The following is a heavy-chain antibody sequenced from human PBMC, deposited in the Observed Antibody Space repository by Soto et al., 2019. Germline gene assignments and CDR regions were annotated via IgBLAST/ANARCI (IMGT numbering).Heavy chain of an antibody. Sequence: PGGSLRLSCAASGFTFSSYAMHWVRQAPGKGLEWVAVISYDGSNKYYADSVKGRFTISRDNSKNTLYLQMNSLRAEDTAVYYCASGIGTHYYYYGMDVWGQGTTVTVSS. CDR3: ASGIGTHYYYYGMDV. V-gene: IGHV3-30-3*01. CDR2: ISYDGSNK. D-gene: IGHD1-1*01. J-gene: IGHJ6*02. CDR1: GFTFSSYA.